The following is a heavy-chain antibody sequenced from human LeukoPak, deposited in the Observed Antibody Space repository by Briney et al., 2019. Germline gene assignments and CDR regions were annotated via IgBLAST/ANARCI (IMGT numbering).Heavy chain of an antibody. D-gene: IGHD3-10*01. CDR2: IIPIFGTA. J-gene: IGHJ6*02. V-gene: IGHV1-69*05. CDR1: GGTFSSYA. CDR3: ARDRNMVRGVYRSGPYGMDV. Sequence: GASVKVSCKASGGTFSSYAISWVRQAPGQGLEWMGGIIPIFGTANYAQKFQGRVTITTDESTSTAYMELSRLRSDDTAVYYCARDRNMVRGVYRSGPYGMDVWGQGTTVTVSS.